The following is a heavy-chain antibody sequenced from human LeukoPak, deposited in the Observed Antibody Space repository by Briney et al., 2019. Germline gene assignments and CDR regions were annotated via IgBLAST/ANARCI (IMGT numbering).Heavy chain of an antibody. CDR3: ARGGGQQLADY. D-gene: IGHD6-13*01. Sequence: SQTLSLTCTVSGGSISSGGYYWSWLRQHPGKGLEWIGYIYYSGSTYYNPSLKSRVTISVDTYKNQFSLKLSSVTAADTAVYYWARGGGQQLADYWGQGTLVTVSS. V-gene: IGHV4-31*03. J-gene: IGHJ4*02. CDR2: IYYSGST. CDR1: GGSISSGGYY.